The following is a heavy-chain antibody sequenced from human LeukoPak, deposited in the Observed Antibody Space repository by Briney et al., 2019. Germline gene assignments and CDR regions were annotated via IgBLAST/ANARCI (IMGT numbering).Heavy chain of an antibody. Sequence: KPSETLSLTCTVSGGSISTSSYYWGWIRQPPGKGLECIGNIYYSGSTYYNPSLKSRVTISVDKSKNQFSLKLSSVTAADTAVYYCATRVRYGPIPFDYWGQGTLVTVSS. J-gene: IGHJ4*02. CDR1: GGSISTSSYY. D-gene: IGHD5-18*01. CDR3: ATRVRYGPIPFDY. V-gene: IGHV4-39*07. CDR2: IYYSGST.